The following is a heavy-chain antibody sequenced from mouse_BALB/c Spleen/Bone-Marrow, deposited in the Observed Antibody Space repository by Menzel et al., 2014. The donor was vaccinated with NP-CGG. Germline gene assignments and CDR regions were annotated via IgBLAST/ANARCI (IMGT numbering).Heavy chain of an antibody. CDR3: TRQDYYGNSYWYFDV. CDR2: IYPSDSYT. D-gene: IGHD1-1*01. Sequence: VQLQESGADLVRPGASVKLSCKASGYTFTSYWINRVKQRPGQGLEWIGNIYPSDSYTNYNQKFRDKATLTVDTSSSTAYMQLSSPTSEDSAVYYCTRQDYYGNSYWYFDVWGAGTTVTVSS. J-gene: IGHJ1*01. V-gene: IGHV1-59*01. CDR1: GYTFTSYW.